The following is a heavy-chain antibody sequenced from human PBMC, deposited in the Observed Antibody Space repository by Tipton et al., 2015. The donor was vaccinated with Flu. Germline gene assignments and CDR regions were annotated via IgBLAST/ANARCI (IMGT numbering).Heavy chain of an antibody. J-gene: IGHJ4*02. V-gene: IGHV3-23*01. D-gene: IGHD2-21*02. CDR3: AKVDESTVTASLDY. CDR1: GFTFSTYA. Sequence: GSLRLSCAASGFTFSTYAMTWVRQAPGEGLEWVSGISGSGGGTHYADSVKGRFTISRDNSKNTLYLQMNSLRAEDTAVYYCAKVDESTVTASLDYWGQGTLVTVSS. CDR2: ISGSGGGT.